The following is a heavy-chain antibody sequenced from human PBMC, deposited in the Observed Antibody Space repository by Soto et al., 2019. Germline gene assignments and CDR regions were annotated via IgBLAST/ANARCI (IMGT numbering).Heavy chain of an antibody. Sequence: VKVSCKASGYTFTSYAMHWVRQAPGQRLEWMGWINAGNGNTKYSQKFQGRLTITKDTSKKQVVLTMTNMDPVDTATYYCAHRAQSTYYFDHWGRGILVTVSS. CDR2: INAGNGNT. CDR3: AHRAQSTYYFDH. J-gene: IGHJ4*02. CDR1: GYTFTSYA. V-gene: IGHV1-3*01. D-gene: IGHD4-4*01.